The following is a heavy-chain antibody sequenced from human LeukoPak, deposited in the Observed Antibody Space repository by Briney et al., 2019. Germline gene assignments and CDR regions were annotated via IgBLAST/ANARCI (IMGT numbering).Heavy chain of an antibody. Sequence: SETLSFTCTVSGGSISSGSYYWSWIRQPAGKGLEWIGRIYTSGSTNYNPSLKSRATISVDTSKNQFSLKLSSVTAADTAVYYCARDASDYYDSSGYSHFDYWGQGTLVTVSS. CDR2: IYTSGST. CDR3: ARDASDYYDSSGYSHFDY. CDR1: GGSISSGSYY. D-gene: IGHD3-22*01. J-gene: IGHJ4*02. V-gene: IGHV4-61*02.